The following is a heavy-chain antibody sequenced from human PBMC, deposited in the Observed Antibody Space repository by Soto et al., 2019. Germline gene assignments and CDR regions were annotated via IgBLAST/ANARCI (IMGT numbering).Heavy chain of an antibody. CDR3: ARATVQRHFDS. Sequence: SETLSLTCTVSGGSISNKYWTWIRQPPGKGLEWIGHIYYTGGTTYHPSLRSRVAISLDTSMQHFSLRLNSVTAADTAVYYCARATVQRHFDSCGQGTLVTVSS. J-gene: IGHJ4*02. CDR1: GGSISNKY. D-gene: IGHD4-4*01. CDR2: IYYTGGT. V-gene: IGHV4-59*01.